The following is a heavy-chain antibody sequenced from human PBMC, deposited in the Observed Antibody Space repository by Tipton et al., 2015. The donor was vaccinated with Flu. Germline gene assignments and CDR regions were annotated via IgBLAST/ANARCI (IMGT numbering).Heavy chain of an antibody. V-gene: IGHV4-4*07. CDR1: GGSMSSFY. Sequence: TLSLTCIVSGGSMSSFYWSWIRQPAGKGLEWIGRIYTSGSTIYHPSLKSRVTISVDTSKNQFSLKLSSVTAADTAVYYCARAGSGWCLFINWGQGTLVTVSS. J-gene: IGHJ4*02. CDR3: ARAGSGWCLFIN. CDR2: IYTSGST. D-gene: IGHD6-19*01.